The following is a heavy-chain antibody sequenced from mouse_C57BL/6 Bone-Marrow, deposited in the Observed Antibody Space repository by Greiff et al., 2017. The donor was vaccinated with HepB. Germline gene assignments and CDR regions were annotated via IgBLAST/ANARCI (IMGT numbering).Heavy chain of an antibody. J-gene: IGHJ4*01. CDR3: ARGWTTVVAEYYYAMDY. D-gene: IGHD1-1*01. Sequence: QVQLKESGAELVRPGASVKMSCKASGYTFTSYNMHWVKQTPRQGLEWIGAIYPGNGDTSYNQKFKGKATLTVDKSSSTAYMQLSSMTSEDSAVYFCARGWTTVVAEYYYAMDYWGQGTSVTVSS. CDR2: IYPGNGDT. CDR1: GYTFTSYN. V-gene: IGHV1-12*01.